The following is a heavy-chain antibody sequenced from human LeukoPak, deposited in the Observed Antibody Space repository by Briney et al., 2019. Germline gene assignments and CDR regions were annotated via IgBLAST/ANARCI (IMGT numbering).Heavy chain of an antibody. CDR2: IYSGGST. Sequence: GGSLRLSCAASGFTVSSNYMSWVRQAPGKGLEWVSVIYSGGSTYYADSVKGRFTISRHNSKNTLYLQMNSLRAEDTAVYYCARDLITIFGVVLAFDYWGQGTLVTVSS. V-gene: IGHV3-53*01. D-gene: IGHD3-3*01. CDR3: ARDLITIFGVVLAFDY. J-gene: IGHJ4*02. CDR1: GFTVSSNY.